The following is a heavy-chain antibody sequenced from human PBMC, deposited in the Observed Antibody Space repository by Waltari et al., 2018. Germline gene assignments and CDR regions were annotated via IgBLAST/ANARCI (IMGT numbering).Heavy chain of an antibody. D-gene: IGHD5-12*01. Sequence: QVQLQQWGAGLLKPSETLSLTCAVYGGSFSGYYWSWIRQPPGKGLEWIGEINHSGSTNYNPSRKSRVTISVDTSKNQFSLKLSSVTAADTAVYYCARGNSGYDFPFDYWGQGTLVTVSS. CDR1: GGSFSGYY. CDR3: ARGNSGYDFPFDY. V-gene: IGHV4-34*01. J-gene: IGHJ4*02. CDR2: INHSGST.